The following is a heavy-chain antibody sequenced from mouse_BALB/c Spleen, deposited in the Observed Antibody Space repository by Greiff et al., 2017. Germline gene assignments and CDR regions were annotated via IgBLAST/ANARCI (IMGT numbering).Heavy chain of an antibody. D-gene: IGHD2-10*02. J-gene: IGHJ3*01. CDR1: GFNIKDTY. CDR3: ARSGGYGTRFAY. V-gene: IGHV14-3*02. Sequence: VQLQQSGAELVKPGASVTLSCTASGFNIKDTYMHWVKQRPEQGLEWIGRIDPANGNTKYAPKFQGKATITADTSSNTAYLQLSSLTSEDTAVYYSARSGGYGTRFAYWGQGTLVTVSA. CDR2: IDPANGNT.